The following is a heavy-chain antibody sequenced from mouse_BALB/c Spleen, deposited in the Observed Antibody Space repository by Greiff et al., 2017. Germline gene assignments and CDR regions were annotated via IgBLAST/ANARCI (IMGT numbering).Heavy chain of an antibody. CDR3: ARYYGNYDYYAMDY. J-gene: IGHJ4*01. V-gene: IGHV5-6-3*01. CDR1: GFTFSSYG. CDR2: INSNGGST. Sequence: EVMLVESGGGLVQPGGSLKLSCAASGFTFSSYGMSWVRQTPDKRLELVATINSNGGSTYYPDSVKGRFTISRDNAKNTLYLQMSSLKSEDTAMYYCARYYGNYDYYAMDYWGQGTSVTVSS. D-gene: IGHD2-1*01.